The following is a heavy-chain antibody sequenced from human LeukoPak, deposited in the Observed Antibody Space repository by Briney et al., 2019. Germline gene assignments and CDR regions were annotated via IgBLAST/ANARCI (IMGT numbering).Heavy chain of an antibody. V-gene: IGHV1-18*01. CDR3: AREGGWELRHYYYYMDV. D-gene: IGHD1-26*01. CDR1: GYTFTSYG. Sequence: GASVKVSCKASGYTFTSYGISWVRQAPGQGLEWMGWISAYNGNTNYAQKLQGRVTMTTDTSTSTAYMELRSLRSDDTAVHYCAREGGWELRHYYYYMDVWGKGTTVTISS. J-gene: IGHJ6*03. CDR2: ISAYNGNT.